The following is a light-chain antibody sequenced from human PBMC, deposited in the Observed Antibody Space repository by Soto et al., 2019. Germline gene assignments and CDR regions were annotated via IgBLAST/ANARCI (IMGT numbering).Light chain of an antibody. J-gene: IGKJ5*01. CDR3: QQYGSSPST. Sequence: EIVLTQSPGTLSLSPGERATLSCRASQSVSSSYLAWYQQKPGQAPRLLIYGASSRATGIPDRFGGSGSGTDFTLTISRLEPEDFAVYYCQQYGSSPSTFGQGTRLEI. CDR1: QSVSSSY. CDR2: GAS. V-gene: IGKV3-20*01.